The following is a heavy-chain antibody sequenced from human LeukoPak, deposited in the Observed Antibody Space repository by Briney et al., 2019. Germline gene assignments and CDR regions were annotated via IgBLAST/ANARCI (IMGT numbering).Heavy chain of an antibody. Sequence: TGRSLRLSCAASGFTFSSYGMHWVRQAPGKGLEWVAFIRYDGSNKYYADSVKGRFTISRDNSKNTLYLQMDSLRAEDTAVYYCAKDNPTVVTPASWFDPWGQETLVTVSS. CDR3: AKDNPTVVTPASWFDP. CDR2: IRYDGSNK. J-gene: IGHJ5*02. V-gene: IGHV3-30*02. D-gene: IGHD4-23*01. CDR1: GFTFSSYG.